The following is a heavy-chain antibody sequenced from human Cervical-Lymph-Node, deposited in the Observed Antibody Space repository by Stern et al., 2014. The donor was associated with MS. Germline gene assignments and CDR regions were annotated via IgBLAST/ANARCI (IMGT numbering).Heavy chain of an antibody. V-gene: IGHV5-51*01. J-gene: IGHJ2*01. CDR3: ARHAPGAWFFDL. Sequence: EVQLVQSGAEVKKPGESLKISCKGFGFNFLTRWIGWVRQMPGRGPEWMGMIYPGDSNTKYSPSPQGQVTISAEKSSTTAYLQWHSLKASDTAIYYCARHAPGAWFFDLWGRGTLVTVSS. CDR2: IYPGDSNT. CDR1: GFNFLTRW.